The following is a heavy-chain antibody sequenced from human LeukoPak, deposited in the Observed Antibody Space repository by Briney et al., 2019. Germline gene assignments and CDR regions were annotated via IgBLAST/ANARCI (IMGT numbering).Heavy chain of an antibody. Sequence: SQTLSLTCTVSGGCISSGDYYWSWIRQPPGKGLEWIGYIYYSGSTYYNPSLKSRVTISVDTSKNQFSLKLSSVTAADTAVYYCARYDYGDYDFDYWGQGTLVTVSS. J-gene: IGHJ4*02. CDR2: IYYSGST. CDR3: ARYDYGDYDFDY. CDR1: GGCISSGDYY. D-gene: IGHD4-17*01. V-gene: IGHV4-30-4*01.